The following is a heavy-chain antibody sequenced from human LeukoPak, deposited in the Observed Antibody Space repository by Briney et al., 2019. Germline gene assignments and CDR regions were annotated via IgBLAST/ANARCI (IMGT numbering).Heavy chain of an antibody. D-gene: IGHD3-16*01. J-gene: IGHJ4*02. CDR3: AKDSLADIDY. CDR2: IRHDGSIK. V-gene: IGHV3-30*02. CDR1: GFIFSTYG. Sequence: GGSLRLSCAASGFIFSTYGMYWVRQAPGKGLEWVAFIRHDGSIKNYADSVKGRSTISGDNSKNTLCLQMNSLRAEDTAVYYCAKDSLADIDYWGQGTLVTVSS.